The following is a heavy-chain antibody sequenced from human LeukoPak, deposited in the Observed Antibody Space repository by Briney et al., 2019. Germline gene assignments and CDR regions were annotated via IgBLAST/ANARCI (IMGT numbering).Heavy chain of an antibody. J-gene: IGHJ4*02. Sequence: SVKVPCKASGGTFSSYAISWVRQAPGQGLEWMGGIIPIFGTANYAQKFQGRVTITADESTSTAYMELSSLRSEDTAVYYCARDGGVTMVRGVIVQFGYWGQGTLVTVSS. V-gene: IGHV1-69*13. CDR3: ARDGGVTMVRGVIVQFGY. D-gene: IGHD3-10*01. CDR1: GGTFSSYA. CDR2: IIPIFGTA.